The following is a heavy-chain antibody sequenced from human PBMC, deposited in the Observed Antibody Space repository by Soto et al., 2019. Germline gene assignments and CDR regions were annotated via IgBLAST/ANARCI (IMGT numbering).Heavy chain of an antibody. CDR2: INTGNGVT. Sequence: QVQLVQSGAEVKRPGASVKVSCKASGYIFTNHALHWVRQAPGQRLEWMGLINTGNGVTKYSQNFQGRVTITRDTSATTAYMELSSLRSEDTAMYYCARLVVAVDIPYNFDSWGQGTLVTVSS. CDR1: GYIFTNHA. CDR3: ARLVVAVDIPYNFDS. J-gene: IGHJ4*02. D-gene: IGHD2-15*01. V-gene: IGHV1-3*04.